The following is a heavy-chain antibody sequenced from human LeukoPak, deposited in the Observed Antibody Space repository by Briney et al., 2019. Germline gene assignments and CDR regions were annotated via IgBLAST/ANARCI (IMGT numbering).Heavy chain of an antibody. J-gene: IGHJ4*02. CDR2: ISSSSSYI. CDR1: GFTFSRNS. Sequence: GGSLRLSCAASGFTFSRNSMNWVRQAPGKGLEWVSSISSSSSYIYYADSVKGRFTISRDNAKNSLYLQMNSLRAEDTAVYYCASVDIVATLTYWGQGTLVTVSS. D-gene: IGHD5-12*01. V-gene: IGHV3-21*01. CDR3: ASVDIVATLTY.